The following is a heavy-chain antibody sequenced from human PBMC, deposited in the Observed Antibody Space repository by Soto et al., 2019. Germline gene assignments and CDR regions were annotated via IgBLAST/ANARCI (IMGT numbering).Heavy chain of an antibody. CDR2: VYWSDDK. D-gene: IGHD1-26*01. CDR3: VHRPHFSGSWYWIGYFDD. V-gene: IGHV2-5*01. CDR1: GFSLTASGVG. Sequence: QITLKESGPTLVKPTQTLTLTCTFSGFSLTASGVGVGWVRQPPGKALEWLALVYWSDDKLYSPSLKSRHTITKDTSRNQVVHTTTNMDPVDTATYYCVHRPHFSGSWYWIGYFDDWGQGTLVTVSS. J-gene: IGHJ4*02.